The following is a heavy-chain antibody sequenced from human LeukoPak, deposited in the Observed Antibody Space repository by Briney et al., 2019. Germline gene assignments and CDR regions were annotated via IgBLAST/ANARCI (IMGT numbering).Heavy chain of an antibody. Sequence: TSETLSLTCTVSGGSISSGGYYWSWIRQPPGKGLEWIGYICHSGSTYYNPSLKSRVTISVDRSKNQFSLKLSSVTAADTAVYYCARVRDCSSTSCYDYWGQGTLVTVSS. V-gene: IGHV4-30-2*01. D-gene: IGHD2-2*01. J-gene: IGHJ4*02. CDR1: GGSISSGGYY. CDR2: ICHSGST. CDR3: ARVRDCSSTSCYDY.